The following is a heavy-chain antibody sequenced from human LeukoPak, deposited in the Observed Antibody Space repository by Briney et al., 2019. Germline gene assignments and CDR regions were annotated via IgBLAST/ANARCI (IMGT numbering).Heavy chain of an antibody. CDR3: ARIPLGLRVIGYPDY. Sequence: PGESLKISCKGSGYSFTSYWIGWVRQMPGKGLEWMGIIYPGDSDTRYSPSFQGQVTISADKSISTAYLQWSSLKASDTAMYYCARIPLGLRVIGYPDYWGQGTLVTVSS. D-gene: IGHD5-12*01. CDR1: GYSFTSYW. J-gene: IGHJ4*02. CDR2: IYPGDSDT. V-gene: IGHV5-51*01.